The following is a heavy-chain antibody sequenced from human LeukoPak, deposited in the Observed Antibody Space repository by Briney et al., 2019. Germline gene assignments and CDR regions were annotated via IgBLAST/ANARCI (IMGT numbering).Heavy chain of an antibody. Sequence: ASVKVSCKASGYTFTSYGISWARQAPGQGLEWMGWISANNGNTRYPQNLQGRVTLTTDTPTSTVYMELRSLTSDDTAVYYCARDPNGYYGSGSYYGMDVWGQGTTVTVSS. D-gene: IGHD3-10*01. CDR3: ARDPNGYYGSGSYYGMDV. V-gene: IGHV1-18*01. J-gene: IGHJ6*02. CDR1: GYTFTSYG. CDR2: ISANNGNT.